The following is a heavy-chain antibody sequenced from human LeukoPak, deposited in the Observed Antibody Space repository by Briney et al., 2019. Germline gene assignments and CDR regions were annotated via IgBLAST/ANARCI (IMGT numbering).Heavy chain of an antibody. J-gene: IGHJ5*02. CDR3: ARLSSWIRSPFDP. Sequence: ASVKVSCKASGYTFTSYDINWVRQATGQGLEWMGWMNPNSGNTGYAQKFQGRVTMTRNTSISTAYMELSSLRVEDTAVYYCARLSSWIRSPFDPWGQGTLVTVSS. CDR1: GYTFTSYD. D-gene: IGHD5-12*01. CDR2: MNPNSGNT. V-gene: IGHV1-8*01.